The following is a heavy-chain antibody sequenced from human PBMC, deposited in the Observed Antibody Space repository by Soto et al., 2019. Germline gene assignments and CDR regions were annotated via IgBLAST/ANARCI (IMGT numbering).Heavy chain of an antibody. CDR3: ARGLPNYSSFDS. Sequence: EVQLVEAGGGLVQPGASLRLSCAASGFTFSSYWMHWIRQAPGKGLVWVSRVSSDGSSTVYATSVKGRLTISRDNAKNTLYLQMNSLSDEDTAVYYCARGLPNYSSFDSWGQGTQVTVSS. V-gene: IGHV3-74*01. D-gene: IGHD4-4*01. CDR2: VSSDGSST. CDR1: GFTFSSYW. J-gene: IGHJ4*02.